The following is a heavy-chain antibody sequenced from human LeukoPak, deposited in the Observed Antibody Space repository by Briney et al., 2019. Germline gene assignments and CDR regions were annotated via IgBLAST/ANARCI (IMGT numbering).Heavy chain of an antibody. V-gene: IGHV4-59*01. CDR2: IYYSGST. D-gene: IGHD2-2*01. CDR1: GGSISSYY. CDR3: ARVGCSSTSCYPHHGMDV. Sequence: SETLSLTCTVSGGSISSYYWSWIRQPPGKGLEWIGYIYYSGSTNYDPSLKSRVTISVDTSKNQFSLKLSSVTAADTAVYYCARVGCSSTSCYPHHGMDVWGQGTTVTVSS. J-gene: IGHJ6*02.